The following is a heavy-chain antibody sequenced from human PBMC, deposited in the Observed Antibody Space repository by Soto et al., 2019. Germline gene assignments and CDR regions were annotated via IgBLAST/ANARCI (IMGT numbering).Heavy chain of an antibody. CDR3: ARDASIKDFWSGYGFDY. J-gene: IGHJ4*02. V-gene: IGHV3-33*01. CDR2: IWYDGSNK. CDR1: GFTFSSYG. Sequence: GGSLRLSCAASGFTFSSYGRHWVRQAPGKGLECVAVIWYDGSNKYYADSVKGRFTISRDNSKNTLYLKMNSLRAEDTAVYYCARDASIKDFWSGYGFDYWGQGTLVTVYS. D-gene: IGHD3-3*01.